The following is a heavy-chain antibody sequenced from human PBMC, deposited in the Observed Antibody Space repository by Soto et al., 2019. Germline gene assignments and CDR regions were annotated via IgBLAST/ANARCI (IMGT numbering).Heavy chain of an antibody. V-gene: IGHV3-23*01. J-gene: IGHJ6*02. Sequence: GGSLRLSCAASGFTFSSYAMSWVRQAPGKGLEWVSAISGSGGSTYYADSVKGRFTISRDNSKNTLYLQMNSLRAEDTAVYYCAKEWDSSGWYYYYGMDVWGQGTTVTVSS. CDR3: AKEWDSSGWYYYYGMDV. CDR1: GFTFSSYA. D-gene: IGHD6-19*01. CDR2: ISGSGGST.